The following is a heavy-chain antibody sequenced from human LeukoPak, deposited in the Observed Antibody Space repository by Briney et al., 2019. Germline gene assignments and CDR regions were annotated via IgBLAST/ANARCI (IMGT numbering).Heavy chain of an antibody. CDR3: AKSLYCGDDCF. Sequence: SETLSLTCAVYGGSSNYYLSWIRQPPGKGLEWIGEINYTGITKYNPSLKSRGSISVDTSKNQFSLKLTSVTAADTAIYYCAKSLYCGDDCFWGPGTMVTVSS. CDR2: INYTGIT. CDR1: GGSSNYY. V-gene: IGHV4-34*01. J-gene: IGHJ3*01. D-gene: IGHD2-21*02.